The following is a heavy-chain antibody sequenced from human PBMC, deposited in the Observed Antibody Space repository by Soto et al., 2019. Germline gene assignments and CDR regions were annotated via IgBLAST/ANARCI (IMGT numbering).Heavy chain of an antibody. CDR1: GYSFPSDW. D-gene: IGHD2-2*01. Sequence: PGESLKISCKGSGYSFPSDWIGWVRQMPGKGLEWSGSIYPADSDTRYSPAFQGQVTISADKSIRTAYLQWSSLKASDTATYYCARIPRSTTSYYDHNFGMDVWGQGTTVTVSS. J-gene: IGHJ6*02. CDR3: ARIPRSTTSYYDHNFGMDV. CDR2: IYPADSDT. V-gene: IGHV5-51*01.